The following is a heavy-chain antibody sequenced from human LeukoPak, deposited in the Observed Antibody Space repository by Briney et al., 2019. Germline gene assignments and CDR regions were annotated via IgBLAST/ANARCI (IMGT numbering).Heavy chain of an antibody. Sequence: PGGSLRLSCAAAGFTFRSYAMSWVRQAPGKGLEWVSVIYSGGSTYYADSVKGRFTISRDNSKNTLYLQMNSLRAEDTAVYYCARQKQSHGNFDCWGQGTLVTVSS. CDR2: IYSGGST. V-gene: IGHV3-66*04. CDR1: GFTFRSYA. J-gene: IGHJ4*02. D-gene: IGHD1-26*01. CDR3: ARQKQSHGNFDC.